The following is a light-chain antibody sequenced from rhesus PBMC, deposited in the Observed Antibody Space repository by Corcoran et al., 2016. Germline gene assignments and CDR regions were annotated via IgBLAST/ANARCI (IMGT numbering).Light chain of an antibody. V-gene: IGKV4-1*01. CDR3: QQYYSTPYS. CDR1: QSLLYSFNNKNY. J-gene: IGKJ2*01. CDR2: WAS. Sequence: DIVMTQSPDSLAVSLGARVTINCKSSQSLLYSFNNKNYLAWYQHKPGQAPKLLIYWASTRESGVPNRFSGSGSGTDVTLTISGLQAEDVAVYSCQQYYSTPYSFGQGTKVEIK.